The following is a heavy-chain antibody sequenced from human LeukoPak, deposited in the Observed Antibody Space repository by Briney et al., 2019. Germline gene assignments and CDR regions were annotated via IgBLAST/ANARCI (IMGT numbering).Heavy chain of an antibody. CDR1: GFTFSSYS. CDR3: AGYCSSTSCPLGFDY. D-gene: IGHD2-2*01. V-gene: IGHV3-30*02. CDR2: IRYDGSNK. J-gene: IGHJ4*02. Sequence: PGESLRLSCAASGFTFSSYSMNWVRQAPGKGLEWVAFIRYDGSNKYYADSVKGRFTISRDNSKNTLYLQMNSLRAEDTAVYYCAGYCSSTSCPLGFDYWGQGTLVTVSS.